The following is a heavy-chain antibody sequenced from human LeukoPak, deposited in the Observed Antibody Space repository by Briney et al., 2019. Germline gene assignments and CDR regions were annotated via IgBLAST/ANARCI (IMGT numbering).Heavy chain of an antibody. D-gene: IGHD5-24*01. V-gene: IGHV4-39*02. CDR1: GGSISSSIYY. J-gene: IGHJ4*02. CDR2: IYYNVAT. CDR3: ARVRDGYNRNWAY. Sequence: TSETLSLTCTVSGGSISSSIYYWGWFRQPPGKGLEWIVSIYYNVATYYNSSLKSRVTISVDTSKNHLSLKLSFVTAADTAVYYCARVRDGYNRNWAYWGQGTLVTVSS.